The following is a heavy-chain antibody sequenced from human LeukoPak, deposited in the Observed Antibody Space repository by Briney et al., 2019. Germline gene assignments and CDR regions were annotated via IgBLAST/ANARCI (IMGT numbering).Heavy chain of an antibody. CDR2: IYHSGST. D-gene: IGHD4-17*01. J-gene: IGHJ4*02. CDR3: VRDPTTLTPFDY. Sequence: NPSETLSLTCTVSGYSISSGYYWRWVRQVPGKGLEWIGSIYHSGSTFYNPSLKSRVTISVDTSTNQFSLHLNSVTAADTAVYFCVRDPTTLTPFDYWGQGALVTVSS. V-gene: IGHV4-38-2*02. CDR1: GYSISSGYY.